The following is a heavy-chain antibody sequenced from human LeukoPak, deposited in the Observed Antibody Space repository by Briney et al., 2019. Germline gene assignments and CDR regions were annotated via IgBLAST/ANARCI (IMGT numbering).Heavy chain of an antibody. CDR1: GFSLSTSGVG. V-gene: IGHV2-5*01. CDR3: AHESGYDSRGYYRI. CDR2: IYWNGDK. J-gene: IGHJ4*02. Sequence: SGPTLVNPTQTLTLTCTFSGFSLSTSGVGVGWIRQPPGKALEWLALIYWNGDKRYSPSLKSRLTITKDTSKNQVVLTMTNMDPVDTATYYCAHESGYDSRGYYRIWGQGTLVTVSS. D-gene: IGHD3-22*01.